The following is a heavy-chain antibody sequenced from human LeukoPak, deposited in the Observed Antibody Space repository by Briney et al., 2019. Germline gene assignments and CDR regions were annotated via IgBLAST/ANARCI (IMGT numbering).Heavy chain of an antibody. Sequence: GSLRLSCAASGFTFSSYAMSWVRQAPGKGLEWIGEINHSGSTNYNPSLKSRVTISVDTSKNQFSLKLSSVPAADTAVYYCARVPGYYGDYVDYWGQGTLVTVSS. CDR2: INHSGST. J-gene: IGHJ4*02. V-gene: IGHV4-34*01. D-gene: IGHD4-17*01. CDR3: ARVPGYYGDYVDY. CDR1: GFTFSSYA.